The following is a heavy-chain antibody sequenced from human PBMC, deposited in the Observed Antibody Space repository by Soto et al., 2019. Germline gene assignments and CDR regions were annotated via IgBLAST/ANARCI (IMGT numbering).Heavy chain of an antibody. CDR3: ARDQSYSRTYYYYGMDV. CDR1: GFTFSSYG. V-gene: IGHV3-33*01. CDR2: IWYDGSNK. Sequence: GGSLRLSCAASGFTFSSYGMHWVRQAPGKGLEWVAVIWYDGSNKYYADSVKGRFTISRDNSKNTLYLQMNSLRAEDTAVYYCARDQSYSRTYYYYGMDVWGQGTTVTSP. D-gene: IGHD4-4*01. J-gene: IGHJ6*02.